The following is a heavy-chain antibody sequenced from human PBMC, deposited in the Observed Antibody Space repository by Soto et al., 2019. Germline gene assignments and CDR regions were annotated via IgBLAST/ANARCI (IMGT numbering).Heavy chain of an antibody. CDR3: ARDRIEARPSWFDP. Sequence: GASVKVSCKASGGTFSSYAISWVRQAPGQGLEWMGGIIPIFGTANYAQKFQGRVTITADESTSTAYMELSSLRSEDTAVYYCARDRIEARPSWFDPWGQGTLVTVSS. V-gene: IGHV1-69*13. CDR1: GGTFSSYA. D-gene: IGHD6-6*01. CDR2: IIPIFGTA. J-gene: IGHJ5*02.